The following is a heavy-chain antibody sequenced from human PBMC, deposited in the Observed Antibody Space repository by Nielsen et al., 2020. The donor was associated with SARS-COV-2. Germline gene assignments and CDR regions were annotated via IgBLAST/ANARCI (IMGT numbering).Heavy chain of an antibody. D-gene: IGHD1-26*01. CDR1: GFAFSSYW. CDR3: ARYLGELLPYYFYGMDV. J-gene: IGHJ6*02. V-gene: IGHV3-7*03. CDR2: IKEDGSEK. Sequence: GESLKISCAASGFAFSSYWMSWVRLAPGKGLEWVAIIKEDGSEKYYVDSVKGRFTISRDNAKNSLYLQMDSLRADDTAVYYCARYLGELLPYYFYGMDVWGQGTMVTVSS.